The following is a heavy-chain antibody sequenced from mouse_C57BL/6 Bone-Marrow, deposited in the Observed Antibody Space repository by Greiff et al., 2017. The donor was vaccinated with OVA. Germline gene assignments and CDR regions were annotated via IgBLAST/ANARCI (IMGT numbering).Heavy chain of an antibody. V-gene: IGHV5-9-1*02. J-gene: IGHJ3*01. D-gene: IGHD2-9*01. CDR3: TRDTYYGYDVRFAY. CDR1: GFTFSSYA. CDR2: ISSGGDYI. Sequence: EVMLVESGEGLVKPGGSLKLSCAASGFTFSSYAMSWVRQTPEKRLEWVAYISSGGDYIYYADTVKGRFTISRDNARNTLYLQMSSLKSEDTAMYYCTRDTYYGYDVRFAYWGQGTLVTVSA.